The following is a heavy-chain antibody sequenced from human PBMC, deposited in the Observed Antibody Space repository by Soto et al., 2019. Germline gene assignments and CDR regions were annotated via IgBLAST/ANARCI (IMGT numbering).Heavy chain of an antibody. CDR3: AKDLPPEWELLYYFAY. J-gene: IGHJ4*02. CDR2: ISGSGGST. D-gene: IGHD1-26*01. CDR1: GFTFSSYS. V-gene: IGHV3-23*01. Sequence: GGSLRLSCAASGFTFSSYSMNWVRQAPGKGLEWVSAISGSGGSTYYADSVKGRFTISRDNSKNTLYLQMNSLRAEDTAVYYCAKDLPPEWELLYYFAYWGQGTLVTVSS.